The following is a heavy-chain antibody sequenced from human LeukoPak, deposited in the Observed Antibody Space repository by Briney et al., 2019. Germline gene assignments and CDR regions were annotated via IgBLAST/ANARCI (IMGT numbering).Heavy chain of an antibody. V-gene: IGHV4-61*10. CDR3: ARGGIAAEEWFDP. CDR2: IYYSGST. CDR1: GGSISSGSYY. Sequence: PSQTLSLTCVSGGSISSGSYYWTWIRQPAGKGLEWIGYIYYSGSTNYNPSLKSRVTISVDTSKNQFSLKLSSVTAADTAVYYCARGGIAAEEWFDPWGQGTLVTVSS. D-gene: IGHD6-13*01. J-gene: IGHJ5*02.